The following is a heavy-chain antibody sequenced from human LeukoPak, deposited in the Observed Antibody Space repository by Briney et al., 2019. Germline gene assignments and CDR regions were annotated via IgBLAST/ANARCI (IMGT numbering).Heavy chain of an antibody. Sequence: SETLSLTCAVSGYSINSGYFWGWIRQPPGKGPEWIGSIYRTGTTYYNPSLKSRVTISVDTSKNQFSLKLSSVTAADTAVYYCARHRFYHNNPNYIDYWGQGTLVTVSS. CDR3: ARHRFYHNNPNYIDY. V-gene: IGHV4-38-2*01. CDR1: GYSINSGYF. D-gene: IGHD1-14*01. CDR2: IYRTGTT. J-gene: IGHJ4*02.